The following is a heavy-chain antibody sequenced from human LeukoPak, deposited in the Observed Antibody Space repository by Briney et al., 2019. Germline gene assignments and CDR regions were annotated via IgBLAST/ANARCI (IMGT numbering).Heavy chain of an antibody. CDR2: IYNSGST. CDR1: GGSISSGDYT. V-gene: IGHV4-30-2*01. CDR3: ARDPMGASSF. Sequence: SETLSLTGAVSGGSISSGDYTWSWIRQPPGKGLEWIGYIYNSGSTYYNPSLKSRVTISVDRSKNQFSLKLSSVTAADTAVYYCARDPMGASSFWGQGTMVTVSS. J-gene: IGHJ3*01. D-gene: IGHD1-26*01.